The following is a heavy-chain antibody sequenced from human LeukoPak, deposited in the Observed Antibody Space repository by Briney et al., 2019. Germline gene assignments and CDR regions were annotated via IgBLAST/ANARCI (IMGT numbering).Heavy chain of an antibody. Sequence: GGSLRLSCAASEFTFSNYALHWVRLAPGKGLQWVAVISYDGNTIHYADSVKGRFIISRDTSKNTLYLQMNSLRAEDTAVYYCARSGGLQKFDYWGQGTLVTVSS. D-gene: IGHD4-11*01. CDR3: ARSGGLQKFDY. V-gene: IGHV3-30-3*01. CDR1: EFTFSNYA. CDR2: ISYDGNTI. J-gene: IGHJ4*02.